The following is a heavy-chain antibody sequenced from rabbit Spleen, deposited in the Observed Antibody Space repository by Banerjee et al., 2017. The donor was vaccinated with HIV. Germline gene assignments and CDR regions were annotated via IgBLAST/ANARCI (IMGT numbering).Heavy chain of an antibody. Sequence: QEQLEESGGDLVKPGASLTLTCTASGFSFSSSYWMCWVRQAPGKGLEWIACISAGDVKTYYATWAKGRFTISKTSTTTVTLQMTSLTAADTATYFCARSTHGYDDYGDLYYAAMDLWGQGTLVTVS. V-gene: IGHV1S45*01. CDR3: ARSTHGYDDYGDLYYAAMDL. CDR2: ISAGDVKT. D-gene: IGHD2-1*01. CDR1: GFSFSSSYW. J-gene: IGHJ6*01.